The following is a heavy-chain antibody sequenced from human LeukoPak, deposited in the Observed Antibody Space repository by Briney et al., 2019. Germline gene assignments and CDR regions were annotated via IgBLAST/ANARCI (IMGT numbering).Heavy chain of an antibody. CDR3: ASYTMVRGIDY. D-gene: IGHD3-10*01. CDR2: INHSGST. Sequence: PSETLSLTCAVYGGSFSGYYWSWLRHPPGKGREWIGEINHSGSTNYNPSLKSRVTISVDTSKNQFSLKLSSVTAADTAVYYCASYTMVRGIDYWGQGTLVTVSS. V-gene: IGHV4-34*01. J-gene: IGHJ4*02. CDR1: GGSFSGYY.